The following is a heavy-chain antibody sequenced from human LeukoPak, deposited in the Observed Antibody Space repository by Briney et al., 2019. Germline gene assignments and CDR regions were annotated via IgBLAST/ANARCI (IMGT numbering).Heavy chain of an antibody. V-gene: IGHV6-1*01. Sequence: SQTLSLTCAFSGDNVSSNNGAWNWIRQSPSRGLEWLARTYYRSKWYNDYAVSMKDRITINPDTSKNQFSLQLNSVTPEDTAVYYCARDEGNSGWYTFDYWGQGTLVTVSS. CDR2: TYYRSKWYN. CDR3: ARDEGNSGWYTFDY. J-gene: IGHJ4*02. CDR1: GDNVSSNNGA. D-gene: IGHD6-19*01.